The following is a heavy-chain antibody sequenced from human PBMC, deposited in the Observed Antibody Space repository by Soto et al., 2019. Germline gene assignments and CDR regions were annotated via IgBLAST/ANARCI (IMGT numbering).Heavy chain of an antibody. J-gene: IGHJ6*03. Sequence: PSETLSLTCAVYGGSFSGYYWNWIRQPPGKGLEWIGEIDHSGSTKYNPSLKSRVTISVDTSKNQFSLKVSSVTAADTAVYYCARDLGLRSAGDHYYYYMDVWDKGTTVTVSS. CDR3: ARDLGLRSAGDHYYYYMDV. D-gene: IGHD4-17*01. CDR2: IDHSGST. CDR1: GGSFSGYY. V-gene: IGHV4-34*01.